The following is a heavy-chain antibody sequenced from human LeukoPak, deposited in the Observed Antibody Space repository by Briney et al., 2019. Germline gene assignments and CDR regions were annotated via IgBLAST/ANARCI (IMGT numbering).Heavy chain of an antibody. D-gene: IGHD1-26*01. CDR1: GYIFASYR. CDR2: ISGYNGDT. J-gene: IGHJ6*02. V-gene: IGHV1-18*01. Sequence: VSVTVSCKASGYIFASYRISWVRQAPGQGLEWMGWISGYNGDTNYAQKFQGRVTMTTDTSTSTAYMELRSLRSDDTAVYYCARFQDSDKLRYYYQYGMDVWGQGTTVTVSS. CDR3: ARFQDSDKLRYYYQYGMDV.